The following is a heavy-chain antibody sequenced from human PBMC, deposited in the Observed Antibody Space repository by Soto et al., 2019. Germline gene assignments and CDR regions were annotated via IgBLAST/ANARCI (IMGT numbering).Heavy chain of an antibody. Sequence: QVQLVQSGAEVKKPGASVKISCKASGYTFNRYTMNWVRQAPGQRLEWMGWINPDNGNTKSSQKFQDRFIITRDTSASTAYMDLRSLRSEDTAVYYCARGIATGQLDPWGQGTLVTVSS. J-gene: IGHJ5*02. CDR2: INPDNGNT. V-gene: IGHV1-3*01. CDR3: ARGIATGQLDP. CDR1: GYTFNRYT. D-gene: IGHD2-15*01.